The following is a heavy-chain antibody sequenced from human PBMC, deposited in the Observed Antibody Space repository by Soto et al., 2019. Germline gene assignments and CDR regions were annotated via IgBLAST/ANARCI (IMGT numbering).Heavy chain of an antibody. D-gene: IGHD2-21*02. CDR2: ISYDGSNK. CDR1: GFTFSSYA. J-gene: IGHJ3*02. CDR3: ARDFSPGDTPFVVVTATDAFDI. Sequence: QVQLVESGGGVVQPGRSLRLSCAASGFTFSSYAMHWVRQAPGKGLEWVAVISYDGSNKYYADSVKGRFTISRDNSKNTLYLQMTSLRAEDTAVYYCARDFSPGDTPFVVVTATDAFDIWGQGTMVTVSS. V-gene: IGHV3-30-3*01.